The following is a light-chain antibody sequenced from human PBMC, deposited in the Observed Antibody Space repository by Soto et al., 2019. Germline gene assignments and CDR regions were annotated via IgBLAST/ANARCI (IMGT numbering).Light chain of an antibody. Sequence: QSALTQPASVSGSPGQSITISCTGTSSDVGGYNYVSWYQQHAGKAPKLMIYDVSYRPSGVSSRFSGSKSGNTASLTISGLQAEDEADYYCNSYTSGTTHVVFGGGTKLTVL. J-gene: IGLJ2*01. CDR3: NSYTSGTTHVV. CDR2: DVS. V-gene: IGLV2-14*01. CDR1: SSDVGGYNY.